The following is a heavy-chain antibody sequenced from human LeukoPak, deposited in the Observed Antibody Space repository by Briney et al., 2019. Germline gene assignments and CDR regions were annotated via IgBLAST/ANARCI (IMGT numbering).Heavy chain of an antibody. D-gene: IGHD3-22*01. Sequence: ASVKVSCKASGYTFTSYDINWVRQATGQGLEWMGWISAYNGNTNNAQKLQGRVTMTTDTSTSTAYMELRSLRSDDTAVYYCARVYYYDSSGSPLFDYWGQGTLVTVSS. CDR1: GYTFTSYD. J-gene: IGHJ4*02. V-gene: IGHV1-18*01. CDR2: ISAYNGNT. CDR3: ARVYYYDSSGSPLFDY.